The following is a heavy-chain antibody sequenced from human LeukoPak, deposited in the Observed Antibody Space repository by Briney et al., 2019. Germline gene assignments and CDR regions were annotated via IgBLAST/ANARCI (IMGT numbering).Heavy chain of an antibody. V-gene: IGHV1-8*03. CDR2: MNPNSGNT. CDR3: ARGSTARYYYDRSGYYRGAVDY. Sequence: ASVKVSCKASGYTFTSYDINWVRQATGQGLEWMGWMNPNSGNTGYAQKFQGRVTITRNTSISTAYMELSSLRSEDTAVYYCARGSTARYYYDRSGYYRGAVDYWGQGTLVTVSS. J-gene: IGHJ4*02. CDR1: GYTFTSYD. D-gene: IGHD3-22*01.